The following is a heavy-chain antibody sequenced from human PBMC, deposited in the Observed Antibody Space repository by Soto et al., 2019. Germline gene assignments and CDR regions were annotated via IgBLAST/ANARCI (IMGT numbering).Heavy chain of an antibody. D-gene: IGHD4-4*01. CDR1: GGSFSGYY. CDR3: ARGAPYSNYFPPMIEYYYYGMDV. J-gene: IGHJ6*02. Sequence: SETLSLTCAVYGGSFSGYYWSWIRQPPGKGLEWIGEINHSGSTNYNPSLKSRVTISVDTSKNQFSLKLSSVTAADTAVYYCARGAPYSNYFPPMIEYYYYGMDVWGQGTTVTVSS. CDR2: INHSGST. V-gene: IGHV4-34*01.